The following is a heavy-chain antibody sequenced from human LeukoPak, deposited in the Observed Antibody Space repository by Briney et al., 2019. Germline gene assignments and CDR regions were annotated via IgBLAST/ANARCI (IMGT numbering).Heavy chain of an antibody. CDR1: GFTVSSNY. V-gene: IGHV3-53*01. D-gene: IGHD3-10*01. Sequence: GGSLRLSCAASGFTVSSNYMSWVRQAPGKGLEWVSFIYSGGNTYYADSVKGRFTISRDNSKNTLCLQMNSLRAEDTAVYYCARSFNGAYFDYWGQGTLVTVSS. CDR2: IYSGGNT. CDR3: ARSFNGAYFDY. J-gene: IGHJ4*02.